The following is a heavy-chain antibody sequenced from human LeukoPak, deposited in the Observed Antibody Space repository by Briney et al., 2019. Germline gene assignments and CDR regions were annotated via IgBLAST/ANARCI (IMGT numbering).Heavy chain of an antibody. D-gene: IGHD6-13*01. V-gene: IGHV4-34*01. CDR2: INHSGST. J-gene: IGHJ5*02. CDR1: GGSFSGYY. CDR3: ARRHSSSWYGWGRFDP. Sequence: SETLSLTCAVYGGSFSGYYWSWIRQPPGKGLEWIGEINHSGSTNYNPSLKSRVTISVDTSKNQFSLKLSSVTAADTAVYYCARRHSSSWYGWGRFDPWGQGTLVTVSS.